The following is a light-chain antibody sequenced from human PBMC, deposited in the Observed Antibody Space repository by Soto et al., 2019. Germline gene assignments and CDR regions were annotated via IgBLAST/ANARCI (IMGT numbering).Light chain of an antibody. CDR1: QSISTS. CDR3: QQYNTYSRT. J-gene: IGKJ1*01. V-gene: IGKV1-5*03. CDR2: KAS. Sequence: DIQMTQSPSTLSSSVGYRFTFTCLASQSISTSLAWYQQKPGKAPKLLIYKASSLESGVPSRFSGSGSGTEFTLTISSLQPDDFATYYCQQYNTYSRTFGQGTKVDIK.